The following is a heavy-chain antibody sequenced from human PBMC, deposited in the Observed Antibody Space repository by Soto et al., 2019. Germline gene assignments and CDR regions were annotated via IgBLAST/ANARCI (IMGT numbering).Heavy chain of an antibody. CDR3: ARGSPDYYYYYGMDV. Sequence: VGSLRLSCAASGFTFSSYEMNWVRQAPGKGLEWVSYISSSGSTIYYADSVKGRFTIPRDNAKNSLYLQMNSLRAEDTAVYYCARGSPDYYYYYGMDVWGQGTTVTVSS. J-gene: IGHJ6*02. CDR2: ISSSGSTI. CDR1: GFTFSSYE. V-gene: IGHV3-48*03.